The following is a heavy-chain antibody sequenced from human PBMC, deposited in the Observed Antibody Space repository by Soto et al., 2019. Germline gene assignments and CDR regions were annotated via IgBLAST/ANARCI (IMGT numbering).Heavy chain of an antibody. Sequence: SGPTLVNPTQTLTLTCTLSGLSLNTTAVGVGWVRQPPGKALEWLAVIYWNDAKRYSPSLKSRLTLTKDTTKNQMVLTMTNMDPVDTATYYCGQSYYSTGGSDYWGQVALVTVSS. D-gene: IGHD2-8*02. CDR1: GLSLNTTAVG. V-gene: IGHV2-5*01. J-gene: IGHJ4*02. CDR2: IYWNDAK. CDR3: GQSYYSTGGSDY.